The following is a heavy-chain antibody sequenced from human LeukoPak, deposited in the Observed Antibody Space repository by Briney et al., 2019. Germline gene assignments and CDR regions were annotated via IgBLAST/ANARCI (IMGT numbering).Heavy chain of an antibody. J-gene: IGHJ4*02. D-gene: IGHD1-26*01. CDR3: ARDPSGSYPGFSFPLDY. V-gene: IGHV3-48*01. Sequence: GGSLRLSCAASGFTFSSYSMNWVRQAPGKGLEWVSYISSSSSTIYYADSVKGRFTISRDNAKNSLYLQMNSLRAEDTAVYYCARDPSGSYPGFSFPLDYWGQGTLVTVSS. CDR2: ISSSSSTI. CDR1: GFTFSSYS.